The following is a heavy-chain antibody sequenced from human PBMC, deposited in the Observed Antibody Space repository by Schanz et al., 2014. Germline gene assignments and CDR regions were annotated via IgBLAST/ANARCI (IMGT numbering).Heavy chain of an antibody. CDR2: MSYNGDT. Sequence: QVQMVQSGAEVKKPGASVKVSCKASGYPFSNYGISWLRQAPGQGFEWMAWMSYNGDTNYAPKFQDRVTMTTDTSTGITSLELRNLKSDDTAVYYCARDRVSFVRGPLGVDWGQGTQVIVSS. J-gene: IGHJ4*02. CDR1: GYPFSNYG. D-gene: IGHD3-10*01. CDR3: ARDRVSFVRGPLGVD. V-gene: IGHV1-18*01.